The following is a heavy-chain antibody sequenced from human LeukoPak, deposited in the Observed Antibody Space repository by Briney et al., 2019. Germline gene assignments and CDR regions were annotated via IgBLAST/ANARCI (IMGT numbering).Heavy chain of an antibody. CDR2: ITSTGTTI. V-gene: IGHV3-48*03. CDR3: ARIYSSGRGNDALDI. Sequence: GGSLRLSCAASGFTFSSCQMTWVRQAPGKGLQWVSYITSTGTTIHYADSVKGRFTISRDNASNSLFLQMNSLRAEDTAVYYCARIYSSGRGNDALDIWGQGTMVSVSS. CDR1: GFTFSSCQ. D-gene: IGHD6-19*01. J-gene: IGHJ3*02.